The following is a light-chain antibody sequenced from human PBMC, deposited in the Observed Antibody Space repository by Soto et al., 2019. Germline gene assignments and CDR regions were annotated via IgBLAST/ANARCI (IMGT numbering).Light chain of an antibody. CDR2: DAS. CDR1: QSVNNY. CDR3: QHRSNSWA. J-gene: IGKJ1*01. Sequence: EVVLTQSPATLSLSPGERVTLSCRARQSVNNYLAWYQQKPGQAPTLLIYDASSRATGIPARFSGSGSGTDFTLTISSLEPEDFAVYYCQHRSNSWAFGQGTKV. V-gene: IGKV3-11*01.